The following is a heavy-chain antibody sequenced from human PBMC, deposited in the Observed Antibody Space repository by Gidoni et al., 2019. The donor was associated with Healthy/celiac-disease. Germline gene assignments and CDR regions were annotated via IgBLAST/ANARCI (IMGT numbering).Heavy chain of an antibody. V-gene: IGHV3-15*01. CDR3: TTDSLDY. Sequence: EVQLVESGGGLVKTGGSLRLSCAASGFTFSNAWMSWVRQAPGTGPEWGGRIKSKTDGGTRDYAAPVKGRFTISRDDSKNTLYLQMNSLKTEDTAVYYCTTDSLDYWGQGTLVTVSS. CDR1: GFTFSNAW. J-gene: IGHJ4*02. CDR2: IKSKTDGGTR.